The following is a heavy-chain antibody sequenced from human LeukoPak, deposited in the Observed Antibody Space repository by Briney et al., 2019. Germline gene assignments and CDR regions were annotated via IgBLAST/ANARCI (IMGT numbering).Heavy chain of an antibody. J-gene: IGHJ4*02. Sequence: GGSLRLSCVVSGFWLRSYWMDWVRQGAGKGLVWVAGINSDGSSTSYADSVKGRFTISRDNAKNTLYLQMNSLRAEDTAVYYCARVDFWSGYCSDFWGQGTLVTVSS. CDR3: ARVDFWSGYCSDF. CDR2: INSDGSST. CDR1: GFWLRSYW. D-gene: IGHD3-3*01. V-gene: IGHV3-74*01.